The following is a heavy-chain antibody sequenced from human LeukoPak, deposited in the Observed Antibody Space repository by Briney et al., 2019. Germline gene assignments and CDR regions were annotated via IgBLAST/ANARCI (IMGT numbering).Heavy chain of an antibody. Sequence: PGGSLRLSCAASGFTVSSNYMSWVRQAPGKGLEWVSVIYSGGSTYYADSVQGRFTISRDNSKNTLYLQMNSLRAEDTAVYYCAKDLKAVLFAYFDYWGQGALVTVSS. CDR1: GFTVSSNY. D-gene: IGHD3-16*01. V-gene: IGHV3-53*01. J-gene: IGHJ4*02. CDR2: IYSGGST. CDR3: AKDLKAVLFAYFDY.